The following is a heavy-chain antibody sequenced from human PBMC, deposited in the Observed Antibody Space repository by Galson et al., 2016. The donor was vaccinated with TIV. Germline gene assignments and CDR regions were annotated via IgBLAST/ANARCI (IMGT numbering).Heavy chain of an antibody. Sequence: SLRLSCAASGFTFSSYTFHWVRQTPGKGLEWVAIISHDGNNKDVADSVQGRFTISRDSSKNTVYLQMNNLRTEDTALYFCTRDGRGNWKYVDYFDYWGQGTLVTASS. CDR2: ISHDGNNK. J-gene: IGHJ4*02. V-gene: IGHV3-30-3*01. CDR3: TRDGRGNWKYVDYFDY. CDR1: GFTFSSYT. D-gene: IGHD1-7*01.